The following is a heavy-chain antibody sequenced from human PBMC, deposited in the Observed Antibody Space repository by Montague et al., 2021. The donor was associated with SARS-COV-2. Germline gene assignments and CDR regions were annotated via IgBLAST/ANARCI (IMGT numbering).Heavy chain of an antibody. J-gene: IGHJ4*02. CDR3: AHRLPAVAAFDY. CDR1: GFSLSTRTVG. D-gene: IGHD6-6*01. CDR2: IYWDDDK. Sequence: PALVKPTQILTLTCTFSGFSLSTRTVGVGWIRQPPGKALEWLALIYWDDDKRYSPSLKSRLTITKVTSKNQVVLTMTNMDPVDTATYYCAHRLPAVAAFDYWGQGTLVTVSS. V-gene: IGHV2-5*02.